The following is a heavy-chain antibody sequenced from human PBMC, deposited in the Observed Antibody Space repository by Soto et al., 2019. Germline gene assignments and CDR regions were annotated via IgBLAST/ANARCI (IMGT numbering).Heavy chain of an antibody. Sequence: PSETLSLTCTVSGGSVSSGSYYWSWIRQPPGKGLEWIGYIYYSGSTNYNPSLKSRVTISVDTSKNQFSLKLSSVTAADTAVYYCARGIPFVVTTGFFDYWGQGTLGTVSS. CDR3: ARGIPFVVTTGFFDY. J-gene: IGHJ4*02. V-gene: IGHV4-61*01. CDR2: IYYSGST. CDR1: GGSVSSGSYY. D-gene: IGHD2-21*02.